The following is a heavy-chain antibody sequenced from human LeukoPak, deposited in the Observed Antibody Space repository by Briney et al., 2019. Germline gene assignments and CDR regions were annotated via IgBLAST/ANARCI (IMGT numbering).Heavy chain of an antibody. D-gene: IGHD3-22*01. CDR3: ARGLAPMIVVVPFDY. CDR2: INPSGGST. J-gene: IGHJ4*02. Sequence: ASVKVSCTASGYTFTSYYMHWVRQAPGQGLEWMGIINPSGGSTSYAQKFQGRVTMTRDTSTSTVYMELSSLRSEDTAVYYCARGLAPMIVVVPFDYWGQGTLVTVSS. CDR1: GYTFTSYY. V-gene: IGHV1-46*01.